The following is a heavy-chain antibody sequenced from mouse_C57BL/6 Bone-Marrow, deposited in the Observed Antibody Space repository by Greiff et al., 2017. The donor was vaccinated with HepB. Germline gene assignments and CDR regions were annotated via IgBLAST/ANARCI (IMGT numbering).Heavy chain of an antibody. D-gene: IGHD2-2*01. V-gene: IGHV3-6*01. CDR1: GYSITSGYY. Sequence: EVKLMESGPGLVKPSQSLSLTCSVPGYSITSGYYWNWIRQFPGNKLEWMGYISYDGSNNYNPSLKNRISITRDTSKNQFFLKLNSVTTEDTATYYCARDESSTMVTTGAYWGQGTLVTVSA. J-gene: IGHJ3*01. CDR3: ARDESSTMVTTGAY. CDR2: ISYDGSN.